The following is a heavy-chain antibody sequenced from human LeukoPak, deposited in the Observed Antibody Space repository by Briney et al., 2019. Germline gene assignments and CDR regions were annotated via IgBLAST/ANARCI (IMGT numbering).Heavy chain of an antibody. CDR2: IWYDGSNK. CDR1: GFTFSSYG. CDR3: ARDGQQLGF. D-gene: IGHD6-13*01. V-gene: IGHV3-33*03. J-gene: IGHJ4*02. Sequence: GGSLRLSCAASGFTFSSYGMHWVRQAPGKGLEWVAVIWYDGSNKYYADSVKGRFTISRDNAKNSLYLQMNSLRAEDTAVYYCARDGQQLGFWGQGTLVTVSS.